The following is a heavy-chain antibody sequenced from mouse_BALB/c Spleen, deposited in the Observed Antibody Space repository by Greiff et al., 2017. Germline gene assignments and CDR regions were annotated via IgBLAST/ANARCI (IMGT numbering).Heavy chain of an antibody. D-gene: IGHD2-4*01. Sequence: EVQLQESGAELVKPGASVKLSCTASGFNIKDTYMHWVKQRPEQGLEWIGRIDPANGNTKYDPKFQGKATITADTSSNTAYLQLSSLTSEDTAVYYCARADDYDDYYAMDYGGQGTSVTVSS. CDR2: IDPANGNT. CDR1: GFNIKDTY. CDR3: ARADDYDDYYAMDY. J-gene: IGHJ4*01. V-gene: IGHV14-3*02.